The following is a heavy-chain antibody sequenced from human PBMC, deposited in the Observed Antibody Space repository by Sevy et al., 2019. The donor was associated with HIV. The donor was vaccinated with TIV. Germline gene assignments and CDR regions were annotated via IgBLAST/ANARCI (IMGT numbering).Heavy chain of an antibody. Sequence: SETLSLTCTVSGGSISSGDYYWSWIRQPPGKGLEWIGYIYYSGGTYYNPSLKSRVTISVDTSKNQFSLKLSSVTAADTAVYYCARMTAKNWFDPWGQGTLVTVSS. CDR3: ARMTAKNWFDP. D-gene: IGHD2-21*02. V-gene: IGHV4-30-4*01. J-gene: IGHJ5*02. CDR2: IYYSGGT. CDR1: GGSISSGDYY.